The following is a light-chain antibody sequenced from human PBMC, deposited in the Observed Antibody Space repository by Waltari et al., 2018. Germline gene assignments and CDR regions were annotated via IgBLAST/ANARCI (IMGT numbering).Light chain of an antibody. CDR2: EVS. CDR3: TSFTTRYTWL. Sequence: QSALTQPASVSGSPGQSITISCSGTSGDVGTSNYVSWYQPLPGKVPKLIISEVSNRPSGVSNRFSGSKSGNTASLSISGLQAEDEGDYYCTSFTTRYTWLFGGGTKVTVL. V-gene: IGLV2-14*01. CDR1: SGDVGTSNY. J-gene: IGLJ3*02.